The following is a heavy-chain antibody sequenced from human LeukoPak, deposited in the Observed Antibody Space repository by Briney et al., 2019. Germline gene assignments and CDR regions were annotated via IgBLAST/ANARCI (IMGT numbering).Heavy chain of an antibody. CDR2: IYYSGTT. CDR3: ARLISSTGNSDY. J-gene: IGHJ4*02. V-gene: IGHV4-39*02. CDR1: GGSISSSAYY. Sequence: SETLSLTCTVSGGSISSSAYYWGWVRQPPGKGMEWIGSIYYSGTTYYNPSLKSRVTISVDTSKTHFSLKLSSVTAADTAVYYSARLISSTGNSDYWGQGTLVTVSS. D-gene: IGHD1-14*01.